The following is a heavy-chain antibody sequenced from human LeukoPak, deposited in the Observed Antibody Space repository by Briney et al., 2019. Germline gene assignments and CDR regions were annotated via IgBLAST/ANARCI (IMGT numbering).Heavy chain of an antibody. CDR3: ARDVEARISAAGTFDY. Sequence: GGSLRLSCAASGFTFSNYAMSRVRQAPGKGLEWVSVISGLGGSTYYADSVKGRFAISRDNSKSTLWLQMNSLRADDTAIYYCARDVEARISAAGTFDYWGQGSLVTVSS. CDR1: GFTFSNYA. J-gene: IGHJ4*02. D-gene: IGHD6-13*01. V-gene: IGHV3-23*01. CDR2: ISGLGGST.